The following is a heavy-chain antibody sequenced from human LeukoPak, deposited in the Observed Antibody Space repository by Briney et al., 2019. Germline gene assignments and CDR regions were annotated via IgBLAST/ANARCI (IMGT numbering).Heavy chain of an antibody. CDR3: AKGSGRESH. D-gene: IGHD3-10*01. Sequence: GGSLRLSCAASGFIFSSYQMNWVRQAPGKGLEWIAYISSGGGTIYYADSVKGRFTISRDNAKNSLYLQMNSLRAEDTAVYYCAKGSGRESHWGQGTLVTVSS. J-gene: IGHJ4*02. CDR1: GFIFSSYQ. V-gene: IGHV3-48*03. CDR2: ISSGGGTI.